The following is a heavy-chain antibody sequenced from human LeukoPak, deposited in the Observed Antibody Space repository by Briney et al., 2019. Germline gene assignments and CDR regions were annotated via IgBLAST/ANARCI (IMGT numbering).Heavy chain of an antibody. Sequence: SETLSLTCNVSGGSISNYYWIWIRQPPGKGLEWIGYIYYSGSTNYNPSLKSRVTISVDTSKNQFSLKLSSVTAADTAVYYSARHNGSGRDGLLSWFDPWGKGTLVTVSS. CDR1: GGSISNYY. V-gene: IGHV4-59*01. J-gene: IGHJ5*02. CDR2: IYYSGST. CDR3: ARHNGSGRDGLLSWFDP. D-gene: IGHD3-10*01.